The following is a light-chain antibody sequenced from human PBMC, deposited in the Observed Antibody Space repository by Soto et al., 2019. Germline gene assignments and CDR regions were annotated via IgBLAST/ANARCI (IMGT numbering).Light chain of an antibody. V-gene: IGKV3-20*01. Sequence: EIVLTQSPGTLSLSPGERATLSCRASQSLRSDFLAWYQQKPGQAPRLLIYASSTMDTGIPDRFSGSGSVTDFTLPIPVLEPEDFAVCYCQSFGISPRTFGQGADLE. CDR1: QSLRSDF. CDR2: ASS. J-gene: IGKJ2*01. CDR3: QSFGISPRT.